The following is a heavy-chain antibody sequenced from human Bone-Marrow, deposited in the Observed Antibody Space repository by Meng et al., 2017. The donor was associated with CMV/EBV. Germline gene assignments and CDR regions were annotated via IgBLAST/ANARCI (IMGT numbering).Heavy chain of an antibody. Sequence: GESLKISCAASGFTFNTYAMSWVRHAPGKGLEWVSGISGSGGSTYYADSVKGRFTISRDNSKNTLYLQMNSLRAEDTAVYYCAKRTGGYFDYWGQGTLVTVSS. D-gene: IGHD7-27*01. CDR1: GFTFNTYA. J-gene: IGHJ4*02. V-gene: IGHV3-23*01. CDR2: ISGSGGST. CDR3: AKRTGGYFDY.